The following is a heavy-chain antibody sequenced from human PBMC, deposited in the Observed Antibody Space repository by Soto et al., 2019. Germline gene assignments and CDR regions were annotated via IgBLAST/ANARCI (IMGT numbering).Heavy chain of an antibody. Sequence: SESLALTCAVYGWSFRGYYWSWIRQPPGKGLEWIGEINHSGSANYNPSLKSRVTISVDTSKNQFSLKLSSVTAADTAVYYCARGGDIVVVPAANQFDYWGQGTLVTVSS. CDR3: ARGGDIVVVPAANQFDY. V-gene: IGHV4-34*01. CDR2: INHSGSA. CDR1: GWSFRGYY. J-gene: IGHJ4*02. D-gene: IGHD2-2*01.